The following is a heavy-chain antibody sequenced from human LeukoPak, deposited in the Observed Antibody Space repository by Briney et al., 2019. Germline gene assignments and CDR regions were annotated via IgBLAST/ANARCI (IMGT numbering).Heavy chain of an antibody. CDR1: GFTFSTYW. CDR3: ARDQLEPSRWFDY. D-gene: IGHD1-1*01. Sequence: GGSLRLSCAASGFTFSTYWMHWVRQAPGKGLVWVSRMNNDGSIRDYADSVKGRFTISRDNAKNTPYLQMNSLRVEDTAVYYCARDQLEPSRWFDYWGQGTLVTVSS. J-gene: IGHJ4*02. V-gene: IGHV3-74*01. CDR2: MNNDGSIR.